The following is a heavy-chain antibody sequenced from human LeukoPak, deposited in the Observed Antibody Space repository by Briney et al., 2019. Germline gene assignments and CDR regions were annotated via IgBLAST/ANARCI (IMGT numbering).Heavy chain of an antibody. Sequence: GGSLRLSCAASGFIFSSYSMNWVRQAPGKGLEWVSYFGTSGSAIYYAGSVKGRFTISRDNAKNSLYLQMNGLRDEDTAVYYCARDYIFAFDIWGQGTMVTVSS. D-gene: IGHD3-3*02. CDR3: ARDYIFAFDI. CDR1: GFIFSSYS. CDR2: FGTSGSAI. V-gene: IGHV3-48*02. J-gene: IGHJ3*02.